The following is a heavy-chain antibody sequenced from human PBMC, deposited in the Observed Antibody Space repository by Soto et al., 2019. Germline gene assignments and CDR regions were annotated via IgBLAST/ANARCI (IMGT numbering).Heavy chain of an antibody. Sequence: QVQLQESGPGLVKPSETLSLTCTVSGGSISSYYWSWIRQPPGKGLEWIGYIYYSGSTNYNPSLKSRVTISVDTSKNQISLKLSSVTAADTAVYYCARVRTEQQLVLVYYMDVWGKGTTVTVSS. V-gene: IGHV4-59*01. D-gene: IGHD6-13*01. CDR2: IYYSGST. CDR3: ARVRTEQQLVLVYYMDV. J-gene: IGHJ6*03. CDR1: GGSISSYY.